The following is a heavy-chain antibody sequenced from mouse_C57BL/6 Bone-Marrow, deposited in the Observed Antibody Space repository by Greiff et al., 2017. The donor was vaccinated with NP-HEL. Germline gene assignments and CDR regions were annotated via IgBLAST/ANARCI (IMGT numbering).Heavy chain of an antibody. CDR1: GYTFTSYW. CDR2: IHPNSGST. D-gene: IGHD1-1*01. J-gene: IGHJ2*01. Sequence: VQLQQPGAELVKPGASVKLSCKASGYTFTSYWMHWVKQRPGQGLEWIGMIHPNSGSTNYNEKFKSKATLTVDKSSSTAYMQLSSLTSEDSAVYYCARTGYYYGSSYSDYWGQGTTLTVSS. V-gene: IGHV1-64*01. CDR3: ARTGYYYGSSYSDY.